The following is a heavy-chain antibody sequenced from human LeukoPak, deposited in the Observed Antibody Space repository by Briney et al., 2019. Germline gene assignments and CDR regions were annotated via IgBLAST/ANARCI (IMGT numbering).Heavy chain of an antibody. CDR2: ISGSGNYI. V-gene: IGHV3-21*01. CDR1: GFTSSSYS. Sequence: GGSLRLSCAASGFTSSSYSMNWVRQAPGKGLEWVSSISGSGNYIYYADSMKGRFTISRDNAKNSLYLQMNSLRAEDTAVYYCARDTAVSDFDYWGRGTLVTVSS. J-gene: IGHJ4*02. CDR3: ARDTAVSDFDY. D-gene: IGHD4-23*01.